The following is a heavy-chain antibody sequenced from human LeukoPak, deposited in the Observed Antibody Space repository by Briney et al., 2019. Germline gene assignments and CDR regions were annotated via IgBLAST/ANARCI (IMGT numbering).Heavy chain of an antibody. D-gene: IGHD3-22*01. CDR3: ARVEQQLVMDFSDSSGYYYGRQRPVIDY. CDR2: INTNTGNP. J-gene: IGHJ4*02. Sequence: ASVKVSCKASGYTFTNYAMNWVRQAPGQGLEWMGWINTNTGNPTYVQGFTGRFVFSLDTSVSTAYLQISSLKAEDTAVYYCARVEQQLVMDFSDSSGYYYGRQRPVIDYWGQGTLVTVSS. CDR1: GYTFTNYA. V-gene: IGHV7-4-1*02.